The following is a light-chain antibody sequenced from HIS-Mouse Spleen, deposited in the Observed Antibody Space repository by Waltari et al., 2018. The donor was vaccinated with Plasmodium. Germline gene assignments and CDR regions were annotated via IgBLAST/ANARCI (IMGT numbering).Light chain of an antibody. V-gene: IGKV3-15*01. Sequence: EIVMTQSPATLSVSPGERATLSCRASQSVSSTLAWYQQKPGQAPRLLIYGASTRATGIPARFSVSGSGTEFTLTISSLQSEDFAVYYCQQYNNWSFTFGPGTKVDIK. CDR3: QQYNNWSFT. CDR1: QSVSST. CDR2: GAS. J-gene: IGKJ3*01.